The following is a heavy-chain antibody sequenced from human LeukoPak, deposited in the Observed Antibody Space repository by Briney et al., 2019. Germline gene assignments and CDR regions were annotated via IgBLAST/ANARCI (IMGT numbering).Heavy chain of an antibody. CDR3: ARDRADYYYYMDV. CDR2: INPNSGGT. CDR1: GYTFTGYY. J-gene: IGHJ6*03. V-gene: IGHV1-2*02. Sequence: PGASVKVSCTASGYTFTGYYMHWVRQAPGQGLEWMGWINPNSGGTNYAQKFQGRVTMTRDTSISTAYMELSRLRSDDTAVYYCARDRADYYYYMDVWGKGTTVTVSS.